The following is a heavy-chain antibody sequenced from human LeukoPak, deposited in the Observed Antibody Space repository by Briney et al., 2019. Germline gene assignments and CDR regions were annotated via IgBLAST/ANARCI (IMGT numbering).Heavy chain of an antibody. Sequence: SQTLSLTCAISGDSVSSKNAVLAWIRQSPSAGLQSLGRTYYRSQWYRDYAVSVRSRININPDTSKNQFSLELNSLTHEDTAVYYCARGSYGLGGFWDYYFDYWGQGAMVTVSS. CDR2: TYYRSQWYR. J-gene: IGHJ4*02. CDR3: ARGSYGLGGFWDYYFDY. CDR1: GDSVSSKNAV. V-gene: IGHV6-1*01. D-gene: IGHD3-10*01.